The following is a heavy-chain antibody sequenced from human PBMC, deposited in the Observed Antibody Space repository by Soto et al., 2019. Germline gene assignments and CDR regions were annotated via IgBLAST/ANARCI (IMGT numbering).Heavy chain of an antibody. CDR3: ARGSVLLCFGESQPFEY. CDR2: IYSGGST. D-gene: IGHD3-10*01. Sequence: EVQLVESGGGLIQPGGSLRLSCAASGFTVSSNYMSWVRQAPGKGLEWVSVIYSGGSTYYADSVKGRFTISRDNSKNSRDLQMISRRADDTAVYYCARGSVLLCFGESQPFEYWGQGTLVTFCS. V-gene: IGHV3-53*01. CDR1: GFTVSSNY. J-gene: IGHJ4*02.